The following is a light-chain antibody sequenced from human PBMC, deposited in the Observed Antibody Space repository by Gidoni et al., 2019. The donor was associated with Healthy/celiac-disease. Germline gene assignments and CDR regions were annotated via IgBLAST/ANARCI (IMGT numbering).Light chain of an antibody. CDR1: KSISSY. CDR3: QQSYSTSST. V-gene: IGKV1-39*01. J-gene: IGKJ1*01. CDR2: AAS. Sequence: IHMTQSPSSLSASVGDRVTITCRPSKSISSYLTWYQQKPGKAPKLLIYAASSLQSGVPSRFSGSGSGTDFTLTISSLQPEDFATYYCQQSYSTSSTFGQGTKVEIK.